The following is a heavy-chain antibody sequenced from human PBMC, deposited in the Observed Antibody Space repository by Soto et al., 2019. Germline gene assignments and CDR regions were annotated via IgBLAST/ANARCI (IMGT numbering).Heavy chain of an antibody. CDR1: GGSFSGYY. J-gene: IGHJ4*02. CDR3: ARGGRYYYGSGTPYYFDY. CDR2: INHSGST. Sequence: QVQLQQWGAGLLKPSETLSLTCAVYGGSFSGYYWSWIRQPPGKGLEWIGEINHSGSTNYNPSLKSRVTISVDTSKNQFSLKLSSVTAADTAVYYCARGGRYYYGSGTPYYFDYWGQGTPVTVSS. V-gene: IGHV4-34*01. D-gene: IGHD3-10*01.